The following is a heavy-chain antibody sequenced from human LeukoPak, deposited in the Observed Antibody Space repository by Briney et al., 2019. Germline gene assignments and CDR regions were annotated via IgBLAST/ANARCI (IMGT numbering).Heavy chain of an antibody. CDR2: IWYNGSNK. V-gene: IGHV3-33*01. Sequence: GRSLRLSCAASGFTFSSYGMHWVRQAPGKGLEWVAVIWYNGSNKYYADSVKGRFTISRDNSKNTLYLQMNSLRAEDTAVYYCARDGDIPLDYWGQGTLVTVSS. CDR3: ARDGDIPLDY. J-gene: IGHJ4*02. D-gene: IGHD2-15*01. CDR1: GFTFSSYG.